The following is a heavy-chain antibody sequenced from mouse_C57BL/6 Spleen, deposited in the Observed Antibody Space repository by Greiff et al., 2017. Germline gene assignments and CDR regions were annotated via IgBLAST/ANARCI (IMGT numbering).Heavy chain of an antibody. CDR3: AREGGNYRFAY. J-gene: IGHJ3*01. CDR2: ISDGGSYT. D-gene: IGHD2-1*01. CDR1: GFTFSSYA. Sequence: EVQGVESGGGLVKPGGSLKLSCAASGFTFSSYAMSWVRQTPEKRLEWVATISDGGSYTYYPDNVKGRFTISRDNAKNNLYLQMSHLKSEDTAMYYCAREGGNYRFAYWGQGTLVTVSA. V-gene: IGHV5-4*01.